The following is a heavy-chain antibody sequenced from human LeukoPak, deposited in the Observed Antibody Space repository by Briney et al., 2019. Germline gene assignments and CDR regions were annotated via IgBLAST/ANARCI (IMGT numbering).Heavy chain of an antibody. CDR2: IYYSGST. Sequence: PSETLSLTCTVSGGSISSDYWSWIRQPPGKGLEWIGYIYYSGSTNYNPSLKSRVTISVDTSKNQFSLKLSSVTAADTAVYYCAREGVWGSYRYWGQGTLVTVSS. D-gene: IGHD3-16*02. V-gene: IGHV4-59*12. CDR3: AREGVWGSYRY. J-gene: IGHJ4*02. CDR1: GGSISSDY.